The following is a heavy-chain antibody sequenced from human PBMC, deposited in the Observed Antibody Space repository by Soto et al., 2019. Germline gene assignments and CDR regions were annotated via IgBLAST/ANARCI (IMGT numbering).Heavy chain of an antibody. CDR2: IYDSGST. D-gene: IGHD2-8*01. V-gene: IGHV4-31*03. CDR3: ARGREKWLMS. CDR1: GGSVSSGGYY. Sequence: ASETLSLTCTVSGGSVSSGGYYWSWVRQHPEKGLEWIGYIYDSGSTYYSPSLRRRLTISADTSSNQFSLKLTSVTAADTAVYYCARGREKWLMSWGQGTLVTVSS. J-gene: IGHJ4*02.